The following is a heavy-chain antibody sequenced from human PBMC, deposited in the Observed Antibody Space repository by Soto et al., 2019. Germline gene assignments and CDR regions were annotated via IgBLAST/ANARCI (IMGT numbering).Heavy chain of an antibody. CDR1: GGSISSGGYY. CDR2: IYYSGST. V-gene: IGHV4-61*08. D-gene: IGHD6-13*01. Sequence: SETLSLTCTVSGGSISSGGYYWSWIRQHPGKGLEWIGYIYYSGSTNYNPSLKSRVTISVDTSKNQLSLKLSSVTAADTAVYYCARDGSSSWYGTPVGYYYYGMDVWGQGTTVTVSS. J-gene: IGHJ6*02. CDR3: ARDGSSSWYGTPVGYYYYGMDV.